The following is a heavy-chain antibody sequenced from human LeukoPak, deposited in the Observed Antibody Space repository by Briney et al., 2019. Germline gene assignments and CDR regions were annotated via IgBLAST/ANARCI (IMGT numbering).Heavy chain of an antibody. V-gene: IGHV3-9*01. CDR3: AKDGGYCSRTSCPRHYGMDV. CDR2: ISWNSGSI. CDR1: GFTFDDYA. Sequence: GGSLRLSCAASGFTFDDYAMHWVRQAPGKGLEWVSGISWNSGSIGYADSVKGRFTISRDNAKNSLYLQMNSLRAEDTALYYCAKDGGYCSRTSCPRHYGMDVWGQGTTVTVSS. D-gene: IGHD2-2*01. J-gene: IGHJ6*02.